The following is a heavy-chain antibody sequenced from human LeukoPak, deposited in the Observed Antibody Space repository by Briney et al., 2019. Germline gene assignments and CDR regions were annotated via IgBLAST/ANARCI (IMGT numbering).Heavy chain of an antibody. J-gene: IGHJ4*02. CDR1: GYTFTGYY. CDR3: ARVRSSSWYEAYYFDY. D-gene: IGHD6-13*01. V-gene: IGHV1-2*02. CDR2: INPNSGGT. Sequence: ASVKVSCKASGYTFTGYYMHWVRQALGQGLEWMGWINPNSGGTNYAQKFQGRVTMTRDTSISTAYMELSRLRSDDTAVYYCARVRSSSWYEAYYFDYWGQGTLVTVSS.